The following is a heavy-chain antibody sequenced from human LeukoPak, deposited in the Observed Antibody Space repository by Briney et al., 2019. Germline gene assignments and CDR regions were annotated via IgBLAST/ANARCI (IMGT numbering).Heavy chain of an antibody. CDR2: IYYSGST. Sequence: SETLSLTCTVSGGSISSYYWSWIRQPPGKGLEWIGYIYYSGSTNYNPSLKSRVTISVDTSKNQFSLKMSSLTAADTAVYYCARGIAAASERALDIWGQGTMVTVSS. D-gene: IGHD6-13*01. CDR1: GGSISSYY. CDR3: ARGIAAASERALDI. V-gene: IGHV4-59*12. J-gene: IGHJ3*02.